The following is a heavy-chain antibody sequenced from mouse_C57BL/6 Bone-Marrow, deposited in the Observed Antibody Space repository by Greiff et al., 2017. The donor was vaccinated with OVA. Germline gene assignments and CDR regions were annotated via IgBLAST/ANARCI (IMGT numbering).Heavy chain of an antibody. CDR1: GFSLTSYG. CDR2: IWGVGST. V-gene: IGHV2-6*01. D-gene: IGHD2-10*01. CDR3: ATGLLGYAMDY. J-gene: IGHJ4*01. Sequence: VMLVESGPGLVAPSQSLSITCTVSGFSLTSYGVDWVRQSPGKGLEWLGVIWGVGSTNYNSALKSRLSISKDNSKSQVFLKMNSLQTDDTAMYYCATGLLGYAMDYWGQGTSVTVSS.